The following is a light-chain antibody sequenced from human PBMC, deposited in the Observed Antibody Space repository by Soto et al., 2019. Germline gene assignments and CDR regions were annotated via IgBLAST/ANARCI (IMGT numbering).Light chain of an antibody. Sequence: EIVMTQTPANLSVSPGDCATLSCRASQPLSNALAWYQHKHGQSPRLLIHGASVSATGIPARFSGSGSGTVFMITISSLQSEDFAFYYCLLYNKRPVWTFGQQTKV. CDR2: GAS. CDR1: QPLSNA. CDR3: LLYNKRPVWT. V-gene: IGKV3-15*01. J-gene: IGKJ1*01.